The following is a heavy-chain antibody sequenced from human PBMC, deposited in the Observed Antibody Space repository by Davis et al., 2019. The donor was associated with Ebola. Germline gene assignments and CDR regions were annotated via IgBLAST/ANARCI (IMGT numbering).Heavy chain of an antibody. Sequence: GESLKISCAASGFTFSDYYMSWIRQAPGKGLEWVSYISSSSSTIYYADSVKGRFTISRDNAKNSLYLQMNSLRAEDTAVYYCAKTAYDSTYYYYMDVWGKGTTVTVSS. D-gene: IGHD3-22*01. CDR2: ISSSSSTI. J-gene: IGHJ6*03. CDR1: GFTFSDYY. V-gene: IGHV3-11*04. CDR3: AKTAYDSTYYYYMDV.